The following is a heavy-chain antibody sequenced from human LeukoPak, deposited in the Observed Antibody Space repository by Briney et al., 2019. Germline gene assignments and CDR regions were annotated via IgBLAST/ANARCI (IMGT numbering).Heavy chain of an antibody. Sequence: GGSLRLSCAASGFTFRSYAMSWLPQAPGQGREWVSAISGSGGSTYYADSVKGRYTISRDNSKNTLYLQMNSLRAEDTAVYYCANGHKQQLGYYYYGMDVWGQGTTVTVSS. J-gene: IGHJ6*02. D-gene: IGHD6-13*01. CDR2: ISGSGGST. CDR3: ANGHKQQLGYYYYGMDV. CDR1: GFTFRSYA. V-gene: IGHV3-23*01.